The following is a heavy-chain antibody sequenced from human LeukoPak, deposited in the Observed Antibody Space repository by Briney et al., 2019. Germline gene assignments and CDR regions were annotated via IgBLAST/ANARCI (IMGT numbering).Heavy chain of an antibody. J-gene: IGHJ4*02. CDR1: GGSFSGYY. V-gene: IGHV4-34*01. D-gene: IGHD3-10*01. CDR2: INHSGST. CDR3: ARPIDYYGSGSYIY. Sequence: SETLSLTCAVYGGSFSGYYWSWIRQPPGKGLEWIGEINHSGSTNYNPSLKSRVTISVDTSKNQFSLKLSSVTAADTAVYYCARPIDYYGSGSYIYWGQGTLVTVSS.